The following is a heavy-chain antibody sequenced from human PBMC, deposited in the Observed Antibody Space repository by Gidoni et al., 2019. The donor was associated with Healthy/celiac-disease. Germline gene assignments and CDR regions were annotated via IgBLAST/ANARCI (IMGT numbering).Heavy chain of an antibody. CDR2: ISSSSSTI. CDR1: GFTFSSYS. CDR3: ARDLRVGATRYFDL. D-gene: IGHD1-26*01. V-gene: IGHV3-48*01. Sequence: ESGGGLVQPGGSLRLSCAASGFTFSSYSMNWVRQAPKKGLEWVSYISSSSSTIYYADSVKGRFTISRDNAKNSLYLQMNSLRAEDTAVYYCARDLRVGATRYFDLWGRGTLVTVSS. J-gene: IGHJ2*01.